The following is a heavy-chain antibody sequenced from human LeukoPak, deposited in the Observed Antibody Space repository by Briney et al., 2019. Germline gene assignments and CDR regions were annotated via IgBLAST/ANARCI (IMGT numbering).Heavy chain of an antibody. J-gene: IGHJ4*02. CDR1: GGSISSSSYY. V-gene: IGHV4-39*01. CDR3: ARQPATTVTTPHFDS. CDR2: IYYSGST. Sequence: SETLSLTCTVSGGSISSSSYYWGWIRQPPGKGLEWIGSIYYSGSTYYNLSLKSRVTISVDTSKNHFSLKLSSVTAADTAVYYCARQPATTVTTPHFDSWGQGTLVTVSS. D-gene: IGHD4-17*01.